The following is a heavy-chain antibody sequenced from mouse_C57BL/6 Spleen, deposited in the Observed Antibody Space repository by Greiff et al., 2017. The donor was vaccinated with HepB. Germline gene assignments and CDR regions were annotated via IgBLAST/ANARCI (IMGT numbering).Heavy chain of an antibody. D-gene: IGHD2-10*02. V-gene: IGHV5-17*01. CDR1: GFTFSDYG. CDR2: ISSGSSTI. Sequence: DVMLVESGGGLVKPGGSLKLSCAASGFTFSDYGMHWVRQAPEKGLEWVAYISSGSSTIYYADTVKGRFTISRDNAKNTLFLQMTSLRSEDTAMYYCARGQRAPRAYWGQGTLVTVSA. CDR3: ARGQRAPRAY. J-gene: IGHJ3*01.